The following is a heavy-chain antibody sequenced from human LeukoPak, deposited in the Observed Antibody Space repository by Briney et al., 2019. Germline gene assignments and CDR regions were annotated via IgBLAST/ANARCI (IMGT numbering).Heavy chain of an antibody. D-gene: IGHD3-10*01. V-gene: IGHV4-61*02. J-gene: IGHJ4*02. CDR3: ARGGINPRWYFDY. CDR1: GVSISSSSYY. Sequence: SETLSLTCTVSGVSISSSSYYWRWIRQPAGKGLEWIGRIYTSGSTNYNPSLKSRVTMSVDTSKNQFSLKLSSVTAADTAVYYCARGGINPRWYFDYWGQGTLVTVSS. CDR2: IYTSGST.